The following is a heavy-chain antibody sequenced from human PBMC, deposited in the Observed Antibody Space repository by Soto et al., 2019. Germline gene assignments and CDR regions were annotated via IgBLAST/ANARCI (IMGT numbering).Heavy chain of an antibody. J-gene: IGHJ5*02. Sequence: QVQLVQSGAEVTKPGASVKVSCKASGYNFMRYGFTWVRQAPGQALERMGWINVDNGETKYPQKIQGRVTMTTDTSTSTVYMELRSLTSDDTAVYYCARWISGGYSDWFDPWGHGTLVTASS. CDR2: INVDNGET. V-gene: IGHV1-18*04. CDR3: ARWISGGYSDWFDP. D-gene: IGHD1-26*01. CDR1: GYNFMRYG.